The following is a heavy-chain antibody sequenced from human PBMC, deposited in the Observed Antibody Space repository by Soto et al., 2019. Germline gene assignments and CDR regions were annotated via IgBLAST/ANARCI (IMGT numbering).Heavy chain of an antibody. V-gene: IGHV3-30*18. Sequence: GGSLRLSCAASGFTFSSYGMHWVRQAPGKGLEWVAVISYDGSNKYYADSVKGRFTISRDNSKNTLYLQMNSLRAEDTAVYYCAKDDYGDLKYYFDYWGQGTLVTVS. CDR2: ISYDGSNK. CDR1: GFTFSSYG. CDR3: AKDDYGDLKYYFDY. J-gene: IGHJ4*02. D-gene: IGHD4-17*01.